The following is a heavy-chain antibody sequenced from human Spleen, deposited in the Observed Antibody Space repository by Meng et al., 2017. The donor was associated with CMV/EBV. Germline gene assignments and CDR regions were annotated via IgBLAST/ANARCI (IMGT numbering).Heavy chain of an antibody. CDR1: GFALTGYF. D-gene: IGHD4-23*01. CDR3: AYEKDYGGNSILWFDP. J-gene: IGHJ5*02. V-gene: IGHV1-2*02. CDR2: IRPDTGVT. Sequence: ASVKVSCKTSGFALTGYFIHWVRQAPGHGLEWMGCIRPDTGVTNYAQKFQGRVTMNRDTSIRSAHMDLSRLRSDDTAVYYCAYEKDYGGNSILWFDPWGQGTLVTVSS.